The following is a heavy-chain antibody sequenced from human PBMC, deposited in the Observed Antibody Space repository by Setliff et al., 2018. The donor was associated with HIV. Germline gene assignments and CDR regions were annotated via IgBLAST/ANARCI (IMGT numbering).Heavy chain of an antibody. D-gene: IGHD3-10*01. CDR1: GFTFSRYA. CDR3: AKDRRYYYGSGSYAAET. CDR2: ISGSGIGS. J-gene: IGHJ5*02. V-gene: IGHV3-23*01. Sequence: GVLRLSCAASGFTFSRYAMTWVRQAPGKGLEWVSAISGSGIGSYYPDSVKGRFTISRDNSKNTLFLQMNSLRAEDTAVYYCAKDRRYYYGSGSYAAETWGQGTLVTVSS.